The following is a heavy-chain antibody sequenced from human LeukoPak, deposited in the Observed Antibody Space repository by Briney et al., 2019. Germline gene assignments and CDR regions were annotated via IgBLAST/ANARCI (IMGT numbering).Heavy chain of an antibody. D-gene: IGHD2-21*02. Sequence: ASVKVSCKASGYTFTSYYLHWVRQAPGQGLEWMGIINPSAGSTSYAQKFQGRVTMTRDTSTSTAYMELRSLRSDDTAVYYCAVIAYCGGDCYPGAFDIWGQGTMVTVSS. CDR3: AVIAYCGGDCYPGAFDI. V-gene: IGHV1-46*01. CDR2: INPSAGST. J-gene: IGHJ3*02. CDR1: GYTFTSYY.